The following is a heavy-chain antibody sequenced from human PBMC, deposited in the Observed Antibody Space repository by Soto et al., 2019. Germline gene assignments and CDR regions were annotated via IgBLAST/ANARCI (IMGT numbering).Heavy chain of an antibody. CDR2: VFYSGSF. Sequence: QVQLQESGPGLVKPSQTLSLTCTVSGDSISSGGSYWSWIRQRPGKGLEWLGYVFYSGSFYYTPSLEGRVMISPDTAKNQFSRRLNSVTAADTAVYYCARAPETPPILGVVRPYVFNYGGQGTLVTVSS. J-gene: IGHJ4*02. D-gene: IGHD3-3*01. V-gene: IGHV4-31*03. CDR1: GDSISSGGSY. CDR3: ARAPETPPILGVVRPYVFNY.